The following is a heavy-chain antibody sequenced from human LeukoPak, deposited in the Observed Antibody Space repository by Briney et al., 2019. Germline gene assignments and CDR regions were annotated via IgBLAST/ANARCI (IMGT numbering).Heavy chain of an antibody. V-gene: IGHV3-15*01. J-gene: IGHJ4*02. Sequence: GGSLRLSCAASGFTFSNAWMSWVRQAPGKGLEWVGRIKSKTDGGTTDYAAPVKGRFTISRDDSKNTLYLQMNSLKTEDTAVYYCTTLIVLVTDLADYWGQGTLVTVSS. D-gene: IGHD2-21*02. CDR2: IKSKTDGGTT. CDR3: TTLIVLVTDLADY. CDR1: GFTFSNAW.